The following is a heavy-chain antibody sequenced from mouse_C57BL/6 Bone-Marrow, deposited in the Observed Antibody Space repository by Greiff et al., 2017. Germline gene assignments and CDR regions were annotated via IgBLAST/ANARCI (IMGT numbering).Heavy chain of an antibody. D-gene: IGHD1-1*01. CDR1: GYTFTDYY. V-gene: IGHV1-76*01. J-gene: IGHJ2*01. CDR2: IYPGSGNT. CDR3: AREGIYYYGSSYYFDY. Sequence: VQLQQSGAELVRPGASVKLSCKASGYTFTDYYINWVKQRPGQGLEWIARIYPGSGNTYYNEKFKGKATLTAAKSSSTAYMQLSRLTSEDSAVYFCAREGIYYYGSSYYFDYWGQGTTLTVSS.